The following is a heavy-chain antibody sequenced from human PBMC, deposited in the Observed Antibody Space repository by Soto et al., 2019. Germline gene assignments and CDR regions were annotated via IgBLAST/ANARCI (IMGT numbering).Heavy chain of an antibody. CDR1: GFIFSTYT. Sequence: QVQLVESGGGVVQPGRSLRLSCAASGFIFSTYTMHWVRQAPGKGMEWLTVMSYGGSQKYYADSVKGRLTISRDNSKNTMYLQMTSLGAEDTAVYHCAIAKSSSWHNFDYLGQGTLGTVSS. CDR3: AIAKSSSWHNFDY. CDR2: MSYGGSQK. J-gene: IGHJ4*02. D-gene: IGHD6-13*01. V-gene: IGHV3-30-3*01.